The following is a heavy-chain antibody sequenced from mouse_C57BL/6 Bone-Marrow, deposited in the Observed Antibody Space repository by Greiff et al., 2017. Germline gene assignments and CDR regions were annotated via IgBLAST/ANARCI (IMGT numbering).Heavy chain of an antibody. J-gene: IGHJ3*01. V-gene: IGHV1-69*01. CDR3: AREIYYDYDGACWFAY. CDR2: IDPSDSYT. CDR1: GYTFTSYW. Sequence: VQLQQPGAELVMPGASVKLSCKASGYTFTSYWMHWVKQRPGQGLEWIGEIDPSDSYTNYTQKFKGKSTLTVDKSSSTAYMQLSSLTSEDSAVYYCAREIYYDYDGACWFAYWGQGTLVTVSA. D-gene: IGHD2-4*01.